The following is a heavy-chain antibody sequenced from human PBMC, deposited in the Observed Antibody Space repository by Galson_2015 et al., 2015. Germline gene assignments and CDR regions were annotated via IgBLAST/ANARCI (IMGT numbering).Heavy chain of an antibody. J-gene: IGHJ6*03. CDR1: GYTFTSYD. CDR3: ARPIAARPYYYYMDV. D-gene: IGHD6-6*01. V-gene: IGHV1-8*01. CDR2: MNPNSGNT. Sequence: SVKVSCKASGYTFTSYDINWVRQATGQGLEWMGWMNPNSGNTGYAQKFQGRVTMTRNTSISTAYMELSSLRSEDTAVYYCARPIAARPYYYYMDVWGKGTTVTVSS.